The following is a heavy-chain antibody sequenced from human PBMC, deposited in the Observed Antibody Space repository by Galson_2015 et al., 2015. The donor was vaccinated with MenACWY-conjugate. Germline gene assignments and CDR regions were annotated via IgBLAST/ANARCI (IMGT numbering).Heavy chain of an antibody. CDR1: EFTLSGYW. CDR3: ARGLIGYSSGPLDF. J-gene: IGHJ4*02. Sequence: SLRLSCAASEFTLSGYWMHWVRQAPGKGLVWVSRINSDGSSTSYAESVKGRFTISRDNAKNTLYLQMNSLGAEDTAVYYCARGLIGYSSGPLDFWGQGALVTVSS. D-gene: IGHD6-19*01. CDR2: INSDGSST. V-gene: IGHV3-74*01.